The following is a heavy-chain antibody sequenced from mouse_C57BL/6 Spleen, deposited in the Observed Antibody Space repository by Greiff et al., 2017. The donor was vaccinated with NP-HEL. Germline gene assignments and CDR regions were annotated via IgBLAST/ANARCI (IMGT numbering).Heavy chain of an antibody. CDR3: TRPEGYDETWFAY. Sequence: VQLQQSGAELVRPGASVTLSCKASGYTFTDYEMHWVKQTPVHGLEWIGAIDPETGGTAYNQKFKGKAILTADKSSSTAYMELRSLTSEDSAVYYCTRPEGYDETWFAYWGQGTLVTVSA. J-gene: IGHJ3*01. CDR1: GYTFTDYE. CDR2: IDPETGGT. D-gene: IGHD2-2*01. V-gene: IGHV1-15*01.